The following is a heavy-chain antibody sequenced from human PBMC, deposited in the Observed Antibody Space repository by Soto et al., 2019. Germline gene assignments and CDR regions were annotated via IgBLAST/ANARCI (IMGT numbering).Heavy chain of an antibody. CDR2: IYYSGST. Sequence: KPSETLSLTCTVSGGSISSGDYYWSRIRQPPGKGLEWIGYIYYSGSTYYNPSLKSRVTISVDTSKNQFSLKLSSVTAADTAVYYCARDENGYYYYYGMDVWGQGTTVTVSS. V-gene: IGHV4-30-4*01. CDR1: GGSISSGDYY. CDR3: ARDENGYYYYYGMDV. J-gene: IGHJ6*02. D-gene: IGHD1-1*01.